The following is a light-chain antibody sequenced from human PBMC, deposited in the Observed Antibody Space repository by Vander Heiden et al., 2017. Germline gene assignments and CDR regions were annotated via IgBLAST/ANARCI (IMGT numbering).Light chain of an antibody. CDR2: KAS. V-gene: IGKV1-5*03. CDR1: QSISSW. CDR3: KQYNSYPYT. J-gene: IGKJ2*01. Sequence: DIQMTPSLSTLSAPVGDTVIITCRASQSISSWLAWYQQKPGKSPKLLIYKASSLESGVPSRFSGSGSGTEFTLTISSLQPDDFATYYCKQYNSYPYTFGQGTKLEIK.